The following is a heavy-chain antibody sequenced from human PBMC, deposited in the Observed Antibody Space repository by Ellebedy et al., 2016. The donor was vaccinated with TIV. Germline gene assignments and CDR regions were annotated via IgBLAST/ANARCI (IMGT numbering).Heavy chain of an antibody. V-gene: IGHV3-7*04. J-gene: IGHJ4*02. CDR2: IKQDGSEK. Sequence: GGSLRLXCAASGFTFSSYWMSWVRQAPGKGLEWVANIKQDGSEKYYVDSVKGRFTISRDNAKSSLYLQMNSLRGEDTAVYYCARDPGYQQLDYWGQGTLVTVSS. D-gene: IGHD2-2*01. CDR1: GFTFSSYW. CDR3: ARDPGYQQLDY.